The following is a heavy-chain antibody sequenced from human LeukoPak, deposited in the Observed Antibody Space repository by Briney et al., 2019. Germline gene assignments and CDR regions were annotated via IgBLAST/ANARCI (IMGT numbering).Heavy chain of an antibody. Sequence: GASVKVSCKASGYTFSNFDITWVRQAAGQGPEWIGWMNPELGSTGYAQKFQGRVTMTRDNSKSTAYMELISLRLEDSAIYYCTRAIRHQLLSDYWGQGTLVTVSS. J-gene: IGHJ4*02. CDR3: TRAIRHQLLSDY. CDR1: GYTFSNFD. CDR2: MNPELGST. D-gene: IGHD5-12*01. V-gene: IGHV1-8*01.